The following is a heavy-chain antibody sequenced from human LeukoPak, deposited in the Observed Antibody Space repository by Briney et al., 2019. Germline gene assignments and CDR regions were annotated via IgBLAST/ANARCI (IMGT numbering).Heavy chain of an antibody. CDR3: ARMKAGITIFGVVTQYFFDY. Sequence: FGPALLKPTQTLTLTCTFSGFSLSTSEMCVSWIRQPPGKALEWLARIDWDDDKYYSTSLKTRLNISKDTSTNQVVLTMTNMDPVDTATYYCARMKAGITIFGVVTQYFFDYWGQGTLVTVSS. CDR2: IDWDDDK. V-gene: IGHV2-70*11. CDR1: GFSLSTSEMC. J-gene: IGHJ4*02. D-gene: IGHD3-3*01.